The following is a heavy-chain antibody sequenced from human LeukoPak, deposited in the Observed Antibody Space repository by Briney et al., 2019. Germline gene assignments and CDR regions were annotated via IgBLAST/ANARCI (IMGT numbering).Heavy chain of an antibody. CDR3: ARGGPRAQGADSSGQYYFDY. CDR1: GGSISSGDYY. Sequence: SETLSLTCTVSGGSISSGDYYWSWIRQPPGKGLEWIGYIYYSGSTYYNPSLKSRVTISVDTSKNQFSLKLSSVTAADTAVYYCARGGPRAQGADSSGQYYFDYWGQGTLVTVSS. V-gene: IGHV4-30-4*08. J-gene: IGHJ4*02. D-gene: IGHD3-22*01. CDR2: IYYSGST.